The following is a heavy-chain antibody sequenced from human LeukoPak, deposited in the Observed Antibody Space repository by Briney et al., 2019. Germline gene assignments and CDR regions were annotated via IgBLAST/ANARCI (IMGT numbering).Heavy chain of an antibody. CDR3: ALIIGNNGLFDY. V-gene: IGHV3-21*01. J-gene: IGHJ4*02. D-gene: IGHD2-8*01. CDR2: ISSSSSYI. Sequence: GGSLRLSCAASGFTFSSYSMNWVRQAPGKGLEWVSSISSSSSYIYYADSVKGRFTISGDNAKNSLYLQINSLRAEDTAVYYCALIIGNNGLFDYWGQGTLVTVSS. CDR1: GFTFSSYS.